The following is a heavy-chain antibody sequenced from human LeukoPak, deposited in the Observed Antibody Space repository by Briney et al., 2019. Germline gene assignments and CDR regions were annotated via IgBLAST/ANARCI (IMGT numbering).Heavy chain of an antibody. V-gene: IGHV4-30-4*01. CDR3: ARDYYDSSGYPKVYYFDY. CDR1: GGSISSGDSY. J-gene: IGHJ4*02. Sequence: SQTLSLTCTVSGGSISSGDSYWRWIRQPPGKGLEWIGYIYYSGSTYYNPSLKSRVTISVDTSKNQFSLKLSSVTAADTALYYCARDYYDSSGYPKVYYFDYWGQGTLVTVSS. D-gene: IGHD3-22*01. CDR2: IYYSGST.